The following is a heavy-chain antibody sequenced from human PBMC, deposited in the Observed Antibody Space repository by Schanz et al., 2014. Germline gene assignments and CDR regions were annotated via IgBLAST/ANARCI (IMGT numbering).Heavy chain of an antibody. Sequence: QVQLVESGGGLVQPGGSLRLSCTASGFPFSDYFMAWIRQPPGRGLEWVSYIGNGGVTIYYADSVRGRFTISRDNAENTLFLQMNSLRAEDTAVYYCARKVVATIGGYYDNWGQGTLVIVSS. CDR1: GFPFSDYF. CDR2: IGNGGVTI. D-gene: IGHD5-12*01. V-gene: IGHV3-11*01. CDR3: ARKVVATIGGYYDN. J-gene: IGHJ4*02.